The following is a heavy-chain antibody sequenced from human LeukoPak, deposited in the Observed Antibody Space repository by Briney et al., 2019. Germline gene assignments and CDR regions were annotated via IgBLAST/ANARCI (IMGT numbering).Heavy chain of an antibody. J-gene: IGHJ5*02. D-gene: IGHD4-17*01. V-gene: IGHV1-24*01. CDR2: FDPEDGET. CDR1: GYTLTELS. CDR3: ARGKLPDGDYVVDWFDP. Sequence: EASVKVSCKVSGYTLTELSMHWVRQAPGKGLEWMGGFDPEDGETIYAQKFQGRVTMTEDTSTDAAYMELSSLRSEDMAVYYCARGKLPDGDYVVDWFDPWGQGTLVTVSS.